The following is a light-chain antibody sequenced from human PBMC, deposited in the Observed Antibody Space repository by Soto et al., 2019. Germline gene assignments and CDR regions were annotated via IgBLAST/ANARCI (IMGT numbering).Light chain of an antibody. J-gene: IGKJ1*01. CDR2: GAS. CDR1: QSVSSSY. V-gene: IGKV3-20*01. CDR3: QHYVYPQWT. Sequence: EIVLTQSPGTRSFSPGERATLSCRASQSVSSSYLAWYQQKPGQAPRLLIYGASSRATGIPDRFSGSGSGTEFTLTIRRLEPEDFAVYFCQHYVYPQWTFGPGTKVDIK.